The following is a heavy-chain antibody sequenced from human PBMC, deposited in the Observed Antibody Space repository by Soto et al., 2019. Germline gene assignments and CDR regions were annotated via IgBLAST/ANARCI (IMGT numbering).Heavy chain of an antibody. CDR3: ARAVFGELLYNWFDP. V-gene: IGHV4-59*01. CDR1: GGSISSYY. J-gene: IGHJ5*02. Sequence: SETLSLTCSVSGGSISSYYWSWIRQPPGKGLQWIGYIYYSGSTNYNPSLKSRVTISVDTSKNQFSLKLSSVTAADTAVYYCARAVFGELLYNWFDPWGQGTLVTVSS. CDR2: IYYSGST. D-gene: IGHD3-10*02.